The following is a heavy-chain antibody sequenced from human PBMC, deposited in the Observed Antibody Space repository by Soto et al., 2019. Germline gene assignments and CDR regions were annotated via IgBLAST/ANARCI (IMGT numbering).Heavy chain of an antibody. CDR1: VGIFTNYA. D-gene: IGHD3-16*01. Sequence: SVKVSCKASVGIFTNYAVIWVRPAPGQGVDWMGDIIPILDTTNYAQNFQGRVTIAANDSTNTGYMKLTNLRSEDTALYYCARVAYISSATHWFDCWGQGTLVTVS. CDR2: IIPILDTT. V-gene: IGHV1-69*13. CDR3: ARVAYISSATHWFDC. J-gene: IGHJ4*02.